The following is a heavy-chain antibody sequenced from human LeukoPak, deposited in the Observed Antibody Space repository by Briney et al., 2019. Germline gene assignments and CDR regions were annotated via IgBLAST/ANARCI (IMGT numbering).Heavy chain of an antibody. J-gene: IGHJ3*02. D-gene: IGHD3-22*01. CDR3: ARAPFSADSSATPPAFDI. CDR2: IYSPGGT. V-gene: IGHV3-53*01. CDR1: GFTVGRHY. Sequence: GGSLRLSCAASGFTVGRHYMSWVRQAPGKGLEWVSIIYSPGGTYHADSVKGRFTISRDNSKNTIYLQMNSLRVDDTAVYYCARAPFSADSSATPPAFDIWGHGTMVTVSS.